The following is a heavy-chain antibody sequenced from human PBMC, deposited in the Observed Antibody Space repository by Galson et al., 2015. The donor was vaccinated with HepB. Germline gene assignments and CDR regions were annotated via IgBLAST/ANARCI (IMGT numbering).Heavy chain of an antibody. J-gene: IGHJ6*02. V-gene: IGHV3-66*04. CDR2: IYSGGST. CDR3: ARPYSNNWFGMDV. CDR1: GFTVSDNY. Sequence: SLRLSCAASGFTVSDNYMTWVRRAPRKGLEWVSVIYSGGSTYYADSVKGRFTVSRDNSKNTVYLQMNSLRAEDTAVYYCARPYSNNWFGMDVWGQGTTVTVSS. D-gene: IGHD6-13*01.